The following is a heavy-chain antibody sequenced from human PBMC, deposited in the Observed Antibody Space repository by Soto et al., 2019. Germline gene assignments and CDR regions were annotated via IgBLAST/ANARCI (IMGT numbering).Heavy chain of an antibody. CDR3: ARGSVVAATLFDY. V-gene: IGHV4-31*03. CDR2: IYYSGST. Sequence: QVQLQESGPGLVKPSQTLSLTCTVSGGSISSGGYYWSWIRQHPGKGLEWIGYIYYSGSTYYNPSLKIRVTISVDTSKNQFSLKLSSVTAADTAGYYCARGSVVAATLFDYWGQGTLVTVSS. CDR1: GGSISSGGYY. D-gene: IGHD2-15*01. J-gene: IGHJ4*02.